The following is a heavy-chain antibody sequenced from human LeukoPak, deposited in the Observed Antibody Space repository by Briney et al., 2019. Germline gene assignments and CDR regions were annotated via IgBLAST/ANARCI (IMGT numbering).Heavy chain of an antibody. Sequence: GESLRLSCAASGFTFSSYGMHWVRQAPGKGLEWMAVIWYDGSNKYYADSVKGRFTISRDNSKNTLYLQMNSLRAEDTAVYYCARDQYYGSGIVPSDYWGQGTLVTASS. D-gene: IGHD3-10*01. CDR2: IWYDGSNK. V-gene: IGHV3-33*01. CDR1: GFTFSSYG. J-gene: IGHJ4*02. CDR3: ARDQYYGSGIVPSDY.